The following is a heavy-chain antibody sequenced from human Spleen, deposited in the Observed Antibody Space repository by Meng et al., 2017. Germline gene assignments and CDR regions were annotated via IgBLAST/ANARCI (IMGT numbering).Heavy chain of an antibody. CDR1: GYTFTSYG. D-gene: IGHD3-10*01. CDR2: ISASNANT. J-gene: IGHJ4*02. V-gene: IGHV1-18*01. CDR3: VSERGGGSFDY. Sequence: QVQLVQSGVDVKKPGASVKVSCKASGYTFTSYGINWVRQASGQGLEWMGWISASNANTNYAQKLQGRVTMTTDTSTSTAYMELRSLRSDDTAVYYCVSERGGGSFDYWGQGTLVTVSS.